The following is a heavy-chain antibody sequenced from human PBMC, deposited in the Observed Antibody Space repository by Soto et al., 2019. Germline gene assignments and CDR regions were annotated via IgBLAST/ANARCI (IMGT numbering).Heavy chain of an antibody. D-gene: IGHD6-13*01. CDR2: INSDGSST. J-gene: IGHJ5*02. Sequence: PGGSLRLSCAASGFTFSSYWMHRVRQAPGKGLVWVSRINSDGSSTNYADSVKGRFTISRDNAKNTLYLQMNSLRAEDTAVYYCARDLRFSSSWFLIGWFDPWRQGTLDPVSS. CDR1: GFTFSSYW. V-gene: IGHV3-74*01. CDR3: ARDLRFSSSWFLIGWFDP.